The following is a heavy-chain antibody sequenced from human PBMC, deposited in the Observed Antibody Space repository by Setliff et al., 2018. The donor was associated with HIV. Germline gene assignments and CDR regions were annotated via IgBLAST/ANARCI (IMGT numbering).Heavy chain of an antibody. CDR2: INHSGST. J-gene: IGHJ5*01. D-gene: IGHD3-16*01. CDR1: GFTFSNYA. Sequence: GSLRLSCAASGFTFSNYAMGWVRQGPGKGLEWIGEINHSGSTNYNESLKRRLRISVDTSKNQFSLSLNSVTAADTAVYYCARAYRDNVWGSWRQISSWFDSWGQGNLVTVSS. CDR3: ARAYRDNVWGSWRQISSWFDS. V-gene: IGHV4-34*01.